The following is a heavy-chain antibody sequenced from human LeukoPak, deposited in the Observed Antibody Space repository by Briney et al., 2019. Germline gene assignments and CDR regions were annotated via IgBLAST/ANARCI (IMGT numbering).Heavy chain of an antibody. J-gene: IGHJ4*02. CDR1: GGSISSGGYY. Sequence: SETLSLTCTVSGGSISSGGYYWSWIRLHPGKGLEWIGYIYYSGSTYYNPSLKSRVTISVDTSKNQFSLKLSSVTAADTAVYYCARADCSGGSCYGYWGRGTLVTVSS. CDR3: ARADCSGGSCYGY. V-gene: IGHV4-31*03. CDR2: IYYSGST. D-gene: IGHD2-15*01.